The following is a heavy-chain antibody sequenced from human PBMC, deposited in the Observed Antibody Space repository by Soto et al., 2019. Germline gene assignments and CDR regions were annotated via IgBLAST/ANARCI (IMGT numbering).Heavy chain of an antibody. J-gene: IGHJ4*02. V-gene: IGHV3-30*18. CDR3: AKDREVDYDFWSGYDFDY. CDR2: ISYDGSNE. CDR1: GFTFSSYG. Sequence: GGSLRLSCAASGFTFSSYGMHWVRQAPGKGLEWVAVISYDGSNEYYADSVKGRFTISRDNSKNTLYLQMNSLRAEDTAVYYCAKDREVDYDFWSGYDFDYWGQGTLVTVSS. D-gene: IGHD3-3*01.